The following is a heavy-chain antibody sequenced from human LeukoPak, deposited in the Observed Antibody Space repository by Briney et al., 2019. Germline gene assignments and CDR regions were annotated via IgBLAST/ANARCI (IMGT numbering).Heavy chain of an antibody. CDR2: ISSSGSTI. Sequence: GGSLRLSCAASGFAFSDYYMSWIRQAPGKGLEWVSYISSSGSTIYYADSVKGRFTISRDNAKNSLYLQMNSLRAEDTAVYYCARVVVVVPAAISRYYMDVWGKGTTVTISS. V-gene: IGHV3-11*01. J-gene: IGHJ6*03. CDR1: GFAFSDYY. CDR3: ARVVVVVPAAISRYYMDV. D-gene: IGHD2-2*01.